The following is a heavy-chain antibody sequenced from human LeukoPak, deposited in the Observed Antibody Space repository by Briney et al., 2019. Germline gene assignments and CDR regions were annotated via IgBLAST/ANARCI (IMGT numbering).Heavy chain of an antibody. V-gene: IGHV4-4*07. Sequence: SETLSLTCTVSGGSINRNYWSWIRQPAGKGLEWMGRVYSRGSITYNPSLESRVTMSVDTSKNEFYLKLTSVTAADTAVYYCARVVFRGHHNTYMDVWGKGTTVTVSS. CDR2: VYSRGSI. J-gene: IGHJ6*03. CDR3: ARVVFRGHHNTYMDV. D-gene: IGHD1-14*01. CDR1: GGSINRNY.